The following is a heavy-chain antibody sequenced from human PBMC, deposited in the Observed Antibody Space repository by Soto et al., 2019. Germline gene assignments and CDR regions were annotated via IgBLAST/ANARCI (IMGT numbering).Heavy chain of an antibody. CDR3: ARGEEYYDILTGYYNGYAFDI. D-gene: IGHD3-9*01. J-gene: IGHJ3*02. V-gene: IGHV4-31*03. Sequence: SETMSLTCTVSGGSISSGGYYWSWIRQHPEKGLEWIGYIYYSGCTYYNPSLKSRVTISVDTSKNQFSLKLSSVTAADTAVYYCARGEEYYDILTGYYNGYAFDIWGQGTMVTVSS. CDR1: GGSISSGGYY. CDR2: IYYSGCT.